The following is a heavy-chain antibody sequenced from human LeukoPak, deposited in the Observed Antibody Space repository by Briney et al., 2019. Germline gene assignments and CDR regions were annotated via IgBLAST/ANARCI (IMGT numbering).Heavy chain of an antibody. D-gene: IGHD1-26*01. CDR2: IYHSGST. Sequence: SGTLSLTCAVSGGSISNNNWWSWVRQPPGKRLEWIGEIYHSGSTNYNASLKSRVTISVDKSKNQFSLRLTSVTAADTAVYYCVRDVGAAPDYYFVYWGQGTLVTVSS. V-gene: IGHV4-4*02. CDR3: VRDVGAAPDYYFVY. CDR1: GGSISNNNW. J-gene: IGHJ4*02.